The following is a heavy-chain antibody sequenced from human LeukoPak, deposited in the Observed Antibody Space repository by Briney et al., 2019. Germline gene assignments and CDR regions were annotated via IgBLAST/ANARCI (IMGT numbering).Heavy chain of an antibody. V-gene: IGHV4-59*08. CDR1: GGSISSYY. Sequence: SETLSLTCTVSGGSISSYYWSWIRQPPGKGLEWIGYIYYSGSTNYNPSLKSRVTISVDTSKNQFSLKLSSVTAADTAVYYCATVSPPQDAFDIWGPGTPVTVSS. CDR3: ATVSPPQDAFDI. J-gene: IGHJ3*02. CDR2: IYYSGST.